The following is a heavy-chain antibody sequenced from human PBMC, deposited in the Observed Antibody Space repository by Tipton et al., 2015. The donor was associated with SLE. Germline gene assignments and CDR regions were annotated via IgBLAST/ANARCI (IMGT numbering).Heavy chain of an antibody. D-gene: IGHD2-21*01. V-gene: IGHV4-59*08. CDR3: ARAYCSGDNC. J-gene: IGHJ4*02. CDR2: FYYSGST. CDR1: GGSISSNY. Sequence: TLSLTCSVSGGSISSNYWIWIRQPPGKGLERIGHFYYSGSTTHNPSLKSRVTISADTSKNQLYLKLSSVTAADTAVFYCARAYCSGDNCWGQGTLVTVSS.